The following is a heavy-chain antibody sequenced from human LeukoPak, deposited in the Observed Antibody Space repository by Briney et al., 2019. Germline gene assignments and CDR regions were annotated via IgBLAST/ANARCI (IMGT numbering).Heavy chain of an antibody. CDR3: ARGDDYGDHGVDY. CDR2: IKQDGSEK. Sequence: GGSLRLSCAASGFTFSSYWMRWVRQAPGKGVEWVANIKQDGSEKYYVDSVKGRFTISRDNAKNSLYLQMNSLRAEDTAVYYCARGDDYGDHGVDYWGQGTLVTVSS. D-gene: IGHD4-17*01. J-gene: IGHJ4*02. V-gene: IGHV3-7*01. CDR1: GFTFSSYW.